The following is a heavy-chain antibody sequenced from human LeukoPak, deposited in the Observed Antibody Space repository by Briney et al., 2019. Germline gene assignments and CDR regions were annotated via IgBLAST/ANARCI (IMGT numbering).Heavy chain of an antibody. CDR1: GFTFSRYT. CDR3: ARRGGSSGWGDFDI. D-gene: IGHD6-19*01. V-gene: IGHV3-23*01. Sequence: GGSLRLSCAASGFTFSRYTMNWVRQAPGKGLEWVSSISGSGDATFYADSVKGRFTISRDNSKNTLYLQMNSLSREDTAVYYCARRGGSSGWGDFDIWGQGTMVTVSS. CDR2: ISGSGDAT. J-gene: IGHJ3*02.